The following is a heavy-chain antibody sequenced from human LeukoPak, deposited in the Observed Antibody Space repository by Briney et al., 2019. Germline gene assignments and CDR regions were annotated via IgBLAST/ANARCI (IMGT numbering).Heavy chain of an antibody. CDR1: GGTFSSYA. CDR2: IIPIFGTA. J-gene: IGHJ3*02. Sequence: PLASVKVSCKASGGTFSSYAISWVRHAPGQGLEWMGGIIPIFGTANYAQKFQGRVTITADKSTSTAYMELSSLRSEDTAVYYCGRESRYIDWSRAFDMWGQGTMVTVSS. V-gene: IGHV1-69*06. CDR3: GRESRYIDWSRAFDM. D-gene: IGHD3-9*01.